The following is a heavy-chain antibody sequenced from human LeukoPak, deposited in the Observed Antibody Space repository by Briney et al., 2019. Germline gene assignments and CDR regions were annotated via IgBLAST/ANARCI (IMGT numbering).Heavy chain of an antibody. CDR1: GFTFSSYR. CDR3: ASRITGTMPNSGY. Sequence: SGRTLRLSCAVSGFTFSSYRMNWVCHAPAKGMEWVSSISSNSSYIYYADSVKGRFTISRDNAKNSLYLQMNSLRAEDTAVYYCASRITGTMPNSGYWGQGALVTVSS. V-gene: IGHV3-21*01. J-gene: IGHJ4*02. D-gene: IGHD1-7*01. CDR2: ISSNSSYI.